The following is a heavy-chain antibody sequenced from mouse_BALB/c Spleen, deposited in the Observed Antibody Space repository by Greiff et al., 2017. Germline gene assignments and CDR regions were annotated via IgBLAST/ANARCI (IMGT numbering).Heavy chain of an antibody. CDR2: INPYNDGT. CDR3: ARDYYGSSYGY. V-gene: IGHV1-14*01. D-gene: IGHD1-1*01. CDR1: GYTFTSYV. J-gene: IGHJ2*01. Sequence: EVQLQQSGPELVQPGASVKMSCKASGYTFTSYVMHWVKQKPGQGLEWIGYINPYNDGTKYNEKFKGKATLTSDKSSSTAYMELSSLTSEDSAVYYGARDYYGSSYGYWGQGTTLTVSS.